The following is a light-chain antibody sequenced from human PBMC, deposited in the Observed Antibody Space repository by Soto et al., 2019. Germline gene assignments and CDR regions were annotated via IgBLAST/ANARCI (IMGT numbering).Light chain of an antibody. V-gene: IGLV2-14*01. CDR1: SSDVGGYNY. J-gene: IGLJ2*01. CDR3: SSYTSSAVV. Sequence: QSALTQPASVSGSLGQSITISCTGTSSDVGGYNYVSWYQLHPGKAPKLMIYDVTYRPSGVSDRFSGSKSGNTASLTISGLQAEDEADYYWSSYTSSAVVFGGGTKLTVL. CDR2: DVT.